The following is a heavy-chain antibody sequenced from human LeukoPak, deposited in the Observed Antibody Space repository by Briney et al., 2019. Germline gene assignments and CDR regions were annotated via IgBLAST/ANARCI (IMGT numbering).Heavy chain of an antibody. CDR1: GFTFSSYG. D-gene: IGHD3-9*01. Sequence: GGSLRLSCAASGFTFSSYGMHWVRQAPGKGLEWVAVIWYDGSNKYYADSVKGRFTISRDDAKNSLYLQMNSLRAEDTAIYYCAKVPRQHDNWFDPWGQGTLVTVSS. CDR2: IWYDGSNK. J-gene: IGHJ5*02. V-gene: IGHV3-33*06. CDR3: AKVPRQHDNWFDP.